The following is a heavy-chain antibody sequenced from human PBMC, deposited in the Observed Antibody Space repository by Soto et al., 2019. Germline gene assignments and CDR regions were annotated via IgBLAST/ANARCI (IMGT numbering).Heavy chain of an antibody. J-gene: IGHJ6*02. CDR1: GFTFSSYW. D-gene: IGHD3-22*01. CDR2: IKEDGSQK. Sequence: GGSLRLSCAASGFTFSSYWMSWVRQAPGKGLEWVANIKEDGSQKNYVDSVKGRFTISRDNAKKSLYLQMNSLRAEDTAVYYCARHDYYDSSGSYHGMDVWGQGTTVTVS. V-gene: IGHV3-7*04. CDR3: ARHDYYDSSGSYHGMDV.